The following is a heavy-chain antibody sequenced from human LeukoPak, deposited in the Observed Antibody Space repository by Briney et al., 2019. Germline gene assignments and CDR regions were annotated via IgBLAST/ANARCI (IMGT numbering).Heavy chain of an antibody. CDR1: GFTFSSYA. CDR3: ARSSPYYYDSSPRQAGDAFDM. D-gene: IGHD3-22*01. Sequence: GGSLRLSCAASGFTFSSYAMHWVRQAPGKGLEWVAVISYDGSNKYYADSVKGRFTISRDNSKNTLYLQMNSLRAEDTAVYYCARSSPYYYDSSPRQAGDAFDMWGQGTMVTVSS. CDR2: ISYDGSNK. V-gene: IGHV3-30*01. J-gene: IGHJ3*02.